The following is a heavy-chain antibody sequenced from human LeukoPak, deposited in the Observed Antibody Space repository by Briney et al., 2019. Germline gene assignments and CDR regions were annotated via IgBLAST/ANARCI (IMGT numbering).Heavy chain of an antibody. Sequence: SQTLSLTCAISVDSVSSNSAAWNWIRQSLSRGLEWLGRTYYRSKWYNDYAVSVKSRITINPDTSKNQFSLQLNSVTPEDTAVYYCARDGWNVNHYFDYWGQGTLVTVSS. V-gene: IGHV6-1*01. CDR2: TYYRSKWYN. CDR3: ARDGWNVNHYFDY. J-gene: IGHJ4*02. D-gene: IGHD1-1*01. CDR1: VDSVSSNSAA.